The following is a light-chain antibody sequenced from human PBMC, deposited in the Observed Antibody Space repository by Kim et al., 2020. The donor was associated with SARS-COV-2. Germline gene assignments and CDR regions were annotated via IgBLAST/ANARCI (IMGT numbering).Light chain of an antibody. V-gene: IGLV3-9*01. CDR1: NIGSKN. CDR2: RDS. CDR3: QVWDSSTGV. J-gene: IGLJ3*02. Sequence: VALVQTARITCGGNNIGSKNVRWYQQKPGQAPVLVIYRDSNRPSGIPERFSGSNSGNTATLTISRAQAGDEADYYCQVWDSSTGVFGGGTQLTVL.